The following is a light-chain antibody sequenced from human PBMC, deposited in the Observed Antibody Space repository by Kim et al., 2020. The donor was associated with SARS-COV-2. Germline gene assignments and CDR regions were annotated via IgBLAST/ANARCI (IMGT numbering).Light chain of an antibody. V-gene: IGKV1-17*01. CDR3: LHHPTYPLT. J-gene: IGKJ5*01. CDR1: QVIRND. Sequence: ASVGDRVTITCRASQVIRNDLGLYQQNPGRAPRPLIYGASNLQSGVPSRFSGSGSGTEFTLTFSSLQPADFATYFCLHHPTYPLTFCHGTRLGI. CDR2: GAS.